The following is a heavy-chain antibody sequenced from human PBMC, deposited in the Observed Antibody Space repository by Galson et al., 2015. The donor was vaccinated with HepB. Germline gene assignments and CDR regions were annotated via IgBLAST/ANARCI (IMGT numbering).Heavy chain of an antibody. Sequence: SLRLSCAASGFTFSSYGVHWVRQAPGKGLEWVAVISYDGGNKYYGDSVRGRFTISRDNSKNTLYLQMNNLRAEDTAVYFCAKDTVTSTLSKWGFDYWGQGTLVTVSS. CDR2: ISYDGGNK. V-gene: IGHV3-30*18. CDR1: GFTFSSYG. CDR3: AKDTVTSTLSKWGFDY. D-gene: IGHD4-11*01. J-gene: IGHJ4*02.